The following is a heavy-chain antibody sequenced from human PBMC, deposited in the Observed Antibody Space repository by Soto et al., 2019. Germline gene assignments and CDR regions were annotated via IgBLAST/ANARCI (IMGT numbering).Heavy chain of an antibody. V-gene: IGHV4-39*01. CDR3: ASSYGDYLSY. CDR2: IYYSGST. D-gene: IGHD4-17*01. J-gene: IGHJ4*02. Sequence: QLQLQESGPGLVKPSETLSLTCTVSGGSISSSSYYRGWIRQPPGKGLEWIGSIYYSGSTYYNPSLKSRVTISVDTYKNQFSLKLSSVTAADTAVYYCASSYGDYLSYWGQGTLVTVSS. CDR1: GGSISSSSYY.